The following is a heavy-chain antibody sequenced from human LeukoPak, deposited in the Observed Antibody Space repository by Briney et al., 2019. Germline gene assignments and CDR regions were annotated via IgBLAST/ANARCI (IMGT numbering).Heavy chain of an antibody. CDR3: GRVGKNGWDFDH. V-gene: IGHV3-7*01. CDR2: IIEGGDVK. D-gene: IGHD6-19*01. J-gene: IGHJ4*02. CDR1: GFTFSAYW. Sequence: PGGSLRLSCAASGFTFSAYWMTWVRQAPGKGLAWVANIIEGGDVKYYVDSVKGRFAISRDNTKNSLYLQMTSLRADDTAVYYCGRVGKNGWDFDHWGQGTLVTVSS.